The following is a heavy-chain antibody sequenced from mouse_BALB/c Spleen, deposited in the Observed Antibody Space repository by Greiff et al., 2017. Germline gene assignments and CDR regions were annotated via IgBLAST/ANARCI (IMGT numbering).Heavy chain of an antibody. D-gene: IGHD2-14*01. Sequence: DVKLQESGPGLVKPSQSLSLTCSVTGYSITSGYYWNWIRQFPGNKLEWMGYISYDGSNNYNPSLKNRISITRDTSKNQFFLKLNSVTTEDTATYYCAYYRYDDWYFDVWGAGTTVTVSS. CDR3: AYYRYDDWYFDV. J-gene: IGHJ1*01. CDR2: ISYDGSN. CDR1: GYSITSGYY. V-gene: IGHV3-6*02.